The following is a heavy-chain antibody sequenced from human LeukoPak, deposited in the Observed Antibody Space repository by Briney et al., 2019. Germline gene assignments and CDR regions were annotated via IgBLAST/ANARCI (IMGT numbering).Heavy chain of an antibody. D-gene: IGHD5-12*01. CDR3: ADGASGQPYYYYYMDV. J-gene: IGHJ6*03. CDR1: GGTFSSYA. CDR2: IIPIFGTA. Sequence: SVKVSCKASGGTFSSYAISWVRQAPGQGLEWMGRIIPIFGTANYAQKSQGRVTITADKSTSTAYMELSSLRSEDTAVYYCADGASGQPYYYYYMDVWGKGTTVTVSS. V-gene: IGHV1-69*06.